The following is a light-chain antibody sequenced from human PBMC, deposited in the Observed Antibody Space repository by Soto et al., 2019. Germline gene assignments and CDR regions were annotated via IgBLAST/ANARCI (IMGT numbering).Light chain of an antibody. CDR1: QDISSA. CDR3: QQFHSYPLT. Sequence: ATQLTHSPSSLSASVGDRVTITCRASQDISSALAWFQQKPGKTPKILISDASTLESGVPSRFRGSGSGAEVTLTISGLQPEDVATYYCQQFHSYPLTFGGGTKVGI. V-gene: IGKV1-13*02. CDR2: DAS. J-gene: IGKJ4*01.